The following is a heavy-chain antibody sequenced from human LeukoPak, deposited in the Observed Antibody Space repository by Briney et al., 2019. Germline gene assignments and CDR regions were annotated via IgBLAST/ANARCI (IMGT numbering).Heavy chain of an antibody. Sequence: PGGSLRLSCAASGFTFSNYAMNWVRQAPGKGLEWVSLISGSTGSTYYADSVKGRFSISRDNSKNTVYLQMNSLRAEDTAVYYCARDRGALWYFDLWGRGTLVTVSS. CDR3: ARDRGALWYFDL. CDR2: ISGSTGST. D-gene: IGHD3-10*01. V-gene: IGHV3-23*01. CDR1: GFTFSNYA. J-gene: IGHJ2*01.